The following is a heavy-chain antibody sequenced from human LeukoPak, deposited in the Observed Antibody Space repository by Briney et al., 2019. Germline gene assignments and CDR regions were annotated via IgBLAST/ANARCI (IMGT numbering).Heavy chain of an antibody. D-gene: IGHD3-10*01. J-gene: IGHJ4*02. CDR2: ISGSGGSI. V-gene: IGHV3-23*01. Sequence: GGSLRLSCAASGFTFSSYAMTWVRQAPGKGLEWVSAISGSGGSIDYADSVKGRFFISRDNFKNTLYLQMNSLRAEDTAVYYCAKPPYGSGSDYNILSFDYWGQGTLVTVSS. CDR1: GFTFSSYA. CDR3: AKPPYGSGSDYNILSFDY.